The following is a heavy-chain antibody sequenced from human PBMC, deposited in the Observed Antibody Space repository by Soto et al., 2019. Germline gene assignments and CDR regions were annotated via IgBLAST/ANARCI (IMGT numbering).Heavy chain of an antibody. D-gene: IGHD1-26*01. CDR2: IWNDGSNK. CDR1: GFDFSTYG. V-gene: IGHV3-33*01. J-gene: IGHJ4*02. CDR3: SRAVGPFDY. Sequence: QVQLVESGGGVVQPGRSLRLSCAASGFDFSTYGMHWVRQAPGKGPEWVAVIWNDGSNKYYADSVRGRFIISRDNSKSALFLQLNSLRAEDTAVYYCSRAVGPFDYWGQGTLVTVSS.